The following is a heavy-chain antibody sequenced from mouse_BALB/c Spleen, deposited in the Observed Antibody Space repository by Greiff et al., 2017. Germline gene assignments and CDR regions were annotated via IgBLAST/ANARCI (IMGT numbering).Heavy chain of an antibody. V-gene: IGHV3-2*02. CDR1: GYSITSDYA. D-gene: IGHD2-1*01. CDR2: ISYSGST. Sequence: EVQLKQSGPGLVKPSQSLSLTCTVTGYSITSDYAWNWIRQFPGNKLEWMGYISYSGSTSYNPSLKSRISITRDTSKNQFFLQLNSVTTEDTATYYCARCGNYVGFAYWGQGTLVTVSA. CDR3: ARCGNYVGFAY. J-gene: IGHJ3*01.